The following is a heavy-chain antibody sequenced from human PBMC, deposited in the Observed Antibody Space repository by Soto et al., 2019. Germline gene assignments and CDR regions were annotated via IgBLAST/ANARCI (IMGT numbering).Heavy chain of an antibody. Sequence: SVKLTCKVSGDTLTGLSMHWVRQAPKKGLEWMGGIIPIFGTANYAQKFQGRVTITADESTSTAYMELSSLRSEDTAVYYCARDVIVVPAASAGYYCMDVWGQGTKVTVS. CDR1: GDTLTGLS. V-gene: IGHV1-69*01. J-gene: IGHJ6*02. D-gene: IGHD2-2*01. CDR3: ARDVIVVPAASAGYYCMDV. CDR2: IIPIFGTA.